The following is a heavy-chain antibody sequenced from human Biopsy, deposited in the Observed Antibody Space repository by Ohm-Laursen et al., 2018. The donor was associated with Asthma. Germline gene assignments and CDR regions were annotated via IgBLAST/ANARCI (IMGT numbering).Heavy chain of an antibody. CDR1: GGTFSNFA. J-gene: IGHJ6*02. Sequence: SVKVSCKAPGGTFSNFAISWVRQAPGQGLEWLGGIMTVFGTTTYAQKFQGRVTITADESTSTAYMEVASLRSEDTAIYYCARCQVGYSSGWSLLLKKIYYSGMDVWGQGTAVTVSS. CDR2: IMTVFGTT. CDR3: ARCQVGYSSGWSLLLKKIYYSGMDV. D-gene: IGHD6-19*01. V-gene: IGHV1-69*13.